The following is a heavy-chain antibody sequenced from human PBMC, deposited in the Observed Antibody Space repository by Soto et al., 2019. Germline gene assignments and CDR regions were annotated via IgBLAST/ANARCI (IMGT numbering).Heavy chain of an antibody. V-gene: IGHV3-30*18. Sequence: VGSLRLSCAASGFTFSSYGMHWVRQAPGKGLEWVAVISYDGSNKYYADSVKGRFTISRDNSKNTLYLQMNSLRAEDTAVYYCAKGLYSGYTYYYGMGVWGQGTTVTVSS. CDR2: ISYDGSNK. CDR1: GFTFSSYG. D-gene: IGHD6-25*01. J-gene: IGHJ6*02. CDR3: AKGLYSGYTYYYGMGV.